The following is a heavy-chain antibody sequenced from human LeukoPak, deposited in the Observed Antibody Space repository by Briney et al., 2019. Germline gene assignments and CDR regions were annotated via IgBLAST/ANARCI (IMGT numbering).Heavy chain of an antibody. CDR1: GFTFTNSA. D-gene: IGHD6-13*01. Sequence: GGSLRLSCAASGFTFTNSAMNWVRQAPGKGLEWVSAICGRGDNTLYADSVKGRFIISRDNSKNTLYLQMNSLRAEDTAVYYCANGPGGSSWWDYWGQGTLVTVSS. CDR2: ICGRGDNT. J-gene: IGHJ4*02. CDR3: ANGPGGSSWWDY. V-gene: IGHV3-23*01.